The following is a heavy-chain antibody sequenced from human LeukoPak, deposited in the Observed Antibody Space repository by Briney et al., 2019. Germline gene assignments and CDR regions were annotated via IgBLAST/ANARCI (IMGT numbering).Heavy chain of an antibody. V-gene: IGHV3-7*03. J-gene: IGHJ4*02. Sequence: PGGSLRLSCAASGFTFSSYWMSWVRQAPGKGLEWVANIKQDGSEKYYVDSVKGRFTISRDNAKNSLCLQMNSLRAEDTAVYYCASPRYSYGYDVAGDWGQGTLVTVSS. CDR1: GFTFSSYW. CDR3: ASPRYSYGYDVAGD. D-gene: IGHD5-18*01. CDR2: IKQDGSEK.